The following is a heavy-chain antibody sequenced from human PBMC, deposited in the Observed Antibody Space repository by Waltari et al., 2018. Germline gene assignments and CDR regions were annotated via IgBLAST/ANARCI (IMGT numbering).Heavy chain of an antibody. J-gene: IGHJ2*01. V-gene: IGHV4-34*01. CDR1: GGSFSGYY. CDR3: ARRRIAARRIGNWYFDL. D-gene: IGHD6-6*01. Sequence: QVQLQQWGAGLLKPSETLSLTCAVYGGSFSGYYWSWIRQPPGKGLEWIGEINHSGSTNYNPSLKSRVTISVDTSKNQFSLKLSSVTAADTAVYYCARRRIAARRIGNWYFDLWGRGTLVTVSS. CDR2: INHSGST.